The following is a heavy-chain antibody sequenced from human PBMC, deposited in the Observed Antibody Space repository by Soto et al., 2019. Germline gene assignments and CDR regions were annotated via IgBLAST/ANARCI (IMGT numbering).Heavy chain of an antibody. CDR1: GFTFSSYA. D-gene: IGHD1-1*01. Sequence: QVQLVESGGGVVQPGRSLRLSCAASGFTFSSYAMHWVRQAPGKGLEWVAVISYDGRNKYYADSVKGRFTISRDNSKNRLDLQMNSLRAEDTAVYYCAGELERYFDYWGQGTLVTVSS. CDR2: ISYDGRNK. J-gene: IGHJ4*02. V-gene: IGHV3-30*04. CDR3: AGELERYFDY.